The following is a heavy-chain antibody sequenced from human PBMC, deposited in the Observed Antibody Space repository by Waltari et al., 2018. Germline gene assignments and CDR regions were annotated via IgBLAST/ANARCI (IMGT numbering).Heavy chain of an antibody. Sequence: QLQLQESGPGLVKPSETLSLTCTVSGGSISSSSYYWGWIRQPPGKGLEWIGSIYYSGSTYYNPSLKSRVTISVDTSKNQFSLKLSSVPAADTAVYYCARHDIISNWFDPWGQGTLVTVSS. J-gene: IGHJ5*02. V-gene: IGHV4-39*07. CDR3: ARHDIISNWFDP. D-gene: IGHD3-10*01. CDR1: GGSISSSSYY. CDR2: IYYSGST.